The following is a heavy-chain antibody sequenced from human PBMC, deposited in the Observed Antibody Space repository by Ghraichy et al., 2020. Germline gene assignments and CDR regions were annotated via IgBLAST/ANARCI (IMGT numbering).Heavy chain of an antibody. J-gene: IGHJ3*01. CDR2: ISSSGITT. CDR1: GFTFSTYS. V-gene: IGHV3-48*01. D-gene: IGHD3-22*01. Sequence: GESLNISCAASGFTFSTYSMNWVRQAPGKGLEWVSFISSSGITTHYADSAKGRFTISRDEAKNSLYLQMNSLRAEDTAVYYCARDHDDSTGYYYTAYDFWGQGTMVTVSS. CDR3: ARDHDDSTGYYYTAYDF.